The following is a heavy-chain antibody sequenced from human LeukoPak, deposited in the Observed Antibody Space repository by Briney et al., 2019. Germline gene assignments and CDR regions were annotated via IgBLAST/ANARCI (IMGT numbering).Heavy chain of an antibody. V-gene: IGHV1-46*01. CDR2: IDPSGGST. D-gene: IGHD3-22*01. CDR3: ARWDSSVGNAFDI. CDR1: GYTFTSYY. J-gene: IGHJ3*02. Sequence: ASVKVSCKASGYTFTSYYMQWVRQAPGQGLEWMGIIDPSGGSTSYAQKFQGRVTMTRDTSTSTVYPELRSLRSEDTAVYYCARWDSSVGNAFDIWGQGTMITISS.